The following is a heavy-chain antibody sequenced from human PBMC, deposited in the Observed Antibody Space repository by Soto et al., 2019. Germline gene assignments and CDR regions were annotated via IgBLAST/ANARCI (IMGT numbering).Heavy chain of an antibody. V-gene: IGHV3-23*01. J-gene: IGHJ4*02. D-gene: IGHD5-18*01. CDR2: ISGSDGGA. CDR1: ELSSSNHA. Sequence: GESLKISCAASELSSSNHAMTWVRQAPGKGLEWVSGISGSDGGAYYADSVKGRFTISRDNSRSTLYLQMNSLRVEDTAVYYCASGGLHGYTNGGLSYFHSWGQGTLVTVSS. CDR3: ASGGLHGYTNGGLSYFHS.